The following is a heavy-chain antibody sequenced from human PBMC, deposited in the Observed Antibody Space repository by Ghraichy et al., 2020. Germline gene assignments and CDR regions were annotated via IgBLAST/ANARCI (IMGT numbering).Heavy chain of an antibody. D-gene: IGHD3-22*01. Sequence: GGSLRLSCAASGFTFSSYAMSWVRQAPGKGLEWVSAISGSGGSTYYADSVKGRFTISRDNSKNTLYLQMNSLRAEDTAVYYCAKADYYDSSGYYYGGEGYFDYWGQGTLVTVSS. CDR1: GFTFSSYA. CDR3: AKADYYDSSGYYYGGEGYFDY. V-gene: IGHV3-23*01. J-gene: IGHJ4*02. CDR2: ISGSGGST.